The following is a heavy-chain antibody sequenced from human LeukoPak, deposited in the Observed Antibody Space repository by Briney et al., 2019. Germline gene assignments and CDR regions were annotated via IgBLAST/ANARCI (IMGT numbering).Heavy chain of an antibody. D-gene: IGHD5-18*01. J-gene: IGHJ4*02. V-gene: IGHV1-18*01. CDR3: ARDTAMGNFDY. CDR2: ISAYDGNT. Sequence: ASVKVSCKASGYTFTSYDISWVRQAPGQGLEWMGWISAYDGNTNYAQKLQGRVTMTTDTSTSTAYMELRSLRSDDTAVYYCARDTAMGNFDYWGQGTLVTVSS. CDR1: GYTFTSYD.